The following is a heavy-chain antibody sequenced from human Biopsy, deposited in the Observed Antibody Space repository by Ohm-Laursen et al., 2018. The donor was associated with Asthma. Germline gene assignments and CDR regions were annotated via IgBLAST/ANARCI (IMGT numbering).Heavy chain of an antibody. CDR1: GFTFSSYA. J-gene: IGHJ6*02. Sequence: SLRLSCAASGFTFSSYAMHWVRQAPGKGLEWVAVISYDGREKGYVDSVKGRFTISRDNFRNTLYVEMSSLRPEDSATYYCAKDRFDGSVTSHYYYYGIDVWGQGTPVTVSS. D-gene: IGHD3-10*01. CDR3: AKDRFDGSVTSHYYYYGIDV. CDR2: ISYDGREK. V-gene: IGHV3-30*04.